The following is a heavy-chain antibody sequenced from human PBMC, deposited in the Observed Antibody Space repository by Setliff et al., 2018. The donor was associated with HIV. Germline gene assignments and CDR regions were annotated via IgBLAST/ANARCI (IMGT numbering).Heavy chain of an antibody. J-gene: IGHJ6*03. V-gene: IGHV3-49*04. CDR1: GFAFGDYA. CDR3: ARLRGYSFGLASYYYYYMDV. Sequence: GGSLRLSCTASGFAFGDYAVSWVRQAPGKGLEWVGLIRSKAYGGTTEYAASVKGRFTISRDDSKSTAYLQMNSLKTEDTAVYYCARLRGYSFGLASYYYYYMDVWGKGTTVTVSS. D-gene: IGHD5-18*01. CDR2: IRSKAYGGTT.